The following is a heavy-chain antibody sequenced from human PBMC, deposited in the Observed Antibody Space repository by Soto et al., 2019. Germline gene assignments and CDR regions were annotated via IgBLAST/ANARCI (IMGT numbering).Heavy chain of an antibody. CDR1: GGSIISCGYY. CDR3: ATQRDWSYDD. Sequence: SETLSLTCTVSGGSIISCGYYWSWIRQHPGKGLEWIGYIYYSGRTEYNPSLKSRVTISVDTSKNQFSLKLNSVTAADTAVYYCATQRDWSYDDWGQGTLVTVSS. V-gene: IGHV4-31*03. CDR2: IYYSGRT. J-gene: IGHJ4*02. D-gene: IGHD1-7*01.